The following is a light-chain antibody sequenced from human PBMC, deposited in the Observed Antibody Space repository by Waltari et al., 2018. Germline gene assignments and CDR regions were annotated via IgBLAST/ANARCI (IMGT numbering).Light chain of an antibody. Sequence: QSALTQPASVSGSPGQSITISCTGTNDDIGAYNYVSWYQLHPGQAPNLIIYAVSKRPAGVSDRFSGSKSANTASLTIADLQAEDDNDYYCSSYTTGRTVVIFGGGTKLTVL. J-gene: IGLJ2*01. V-gene: IGLV2-14*03. CDR3: SSYTTGRTVVI. CDR2: AVS. CDR1: NDDIGAYNY.